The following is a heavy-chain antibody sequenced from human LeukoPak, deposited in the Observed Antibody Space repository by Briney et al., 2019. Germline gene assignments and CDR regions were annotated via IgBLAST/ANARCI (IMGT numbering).Heavy chain of an antibody. CDR3: AKGVRQWLYSIDY. Sequence: GGSLRLSCAASGFTFSSYGMHWVRQAPGKGLEWVAVISYDGSNKYYADSVKGRFTISRDNSKNTLYLQMISLRAEDTAVYYCAKGVRQWLYSIDYWGQGTLVTVSS. D-gene: IGHD6-19*01. V-gene: IGHV3-30*18. J-gene: IGHJ4*02. CDR2: ISYDGSNK. CDR1: GFTFSSYG.